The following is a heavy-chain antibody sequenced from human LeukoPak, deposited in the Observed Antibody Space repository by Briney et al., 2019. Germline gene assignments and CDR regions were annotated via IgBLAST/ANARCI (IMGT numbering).Heavy chain of an antibody. D-gene: IGHD6-19*01. Sequence: GGSLRLSCAASGFTVSSNYMNWVRQAPGKGLVWVSIIYSSGSTYYADSVKGRFTISRDNSKNTLYLQMNTPRVEDTAVYYCARRYSSGWWIDYWGQGTLVTVSS. J-gene: IGHJ4*02. V-gene: IGHV3-53*01. CDR2: IYSSGST. CDR1: GFTVSSNY. CDR3: ARRYSSGWWIDY.